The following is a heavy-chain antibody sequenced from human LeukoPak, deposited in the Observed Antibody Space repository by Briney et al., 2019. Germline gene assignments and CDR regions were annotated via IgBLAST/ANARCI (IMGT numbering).Heavy chain of an antibody. CDR1: GYTFTSYD. CDR3: ARLLKTRYCSGGSCYSGDY. D-gene: IGHD2-15*01. CDR2: MNPDSGNT. V-gene: IGHV1-8*01. Sequence: VASVRVSCKASGYTFTSYDMNWVRQAPGQGLEGMGWMNPDSGNTVYAQKVQGRVTMTRTTSISTAYMELSSLRSEDTAVYYCARLLKTRYCSGGSCYSGDYWGQGTPVTVSS. J-gene: IGHJ4*02.